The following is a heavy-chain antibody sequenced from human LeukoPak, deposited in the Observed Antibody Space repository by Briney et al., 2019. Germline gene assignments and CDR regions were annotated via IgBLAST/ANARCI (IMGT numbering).Heavy chain of an antibody. CDR3: ARSNGGLFDY. D-gene: IGHD2-8*01. V-gene: IGHV3-23*01. CDR1: GLTFSSYA. CDR2: ISGSGDST. Sequence: GGSLRLSCAASGLTFSSYAMSWVRQSPGKGLEWVSVISGSGDSTYYADSVKGRFAISRDNSKNTLYLEMNSLRAEDTAIYYCARSNGGLFDYWGQGTLVTVSS. J-gene: IGHJ4*02.